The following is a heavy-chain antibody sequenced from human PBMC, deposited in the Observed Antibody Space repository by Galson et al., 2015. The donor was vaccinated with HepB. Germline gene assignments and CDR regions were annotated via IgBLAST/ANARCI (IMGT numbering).Heavy chain of an antibody. CDR1: GFTFSSYS. CDR3: ARDWGRNPIREIWFGEPFDY. Sequence: SLRLSCAASGFTFSSYSMNWVRQAPGKGLEWVSSISSSSSYIYYADSVKGRFTISRDNAKNSLYLQMNSLRAEDTAVYYCARDWGRNPIREIWFGEPFDYWGQGTLVTVSS. J-gene: IGHJ4*02. V-gene: IGHV3-21*01. CDR2: ISSSSSYI. D-gene: IGHD3-10*01.